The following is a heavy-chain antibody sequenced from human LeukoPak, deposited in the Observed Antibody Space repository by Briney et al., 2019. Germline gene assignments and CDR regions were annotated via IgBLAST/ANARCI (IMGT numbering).Heavy chain of an antibody. CDR3: ARGHSRYST. J-gene: IGHJ4*02. D-gene: IGHD2-8*01. Sequence: PSETLSLTCTVSGYSISSGYYWGWIRQPPGKGLEWIGEINHSGSTNYNPSLKSRVTISVDTSKNQFSLKLSSVTAADTAVYYCARGHSRYSTWGQGTLVTVSS. CDR2: INHSGST. CDR1: GYSISSGYY. V-gene: IGHV4-38-2*02.